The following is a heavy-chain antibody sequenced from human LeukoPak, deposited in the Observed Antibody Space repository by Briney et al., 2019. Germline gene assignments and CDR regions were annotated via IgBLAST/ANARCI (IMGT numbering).Heavy chain of an antibody. CDR3: ARAEYDFWSGYYNY. V-gene: IGHV3-48*01. Sequence: PGGSLRLSXAASGFTFSSYSMNWVRQAPGKGLEWVSYISSSSSTIYYADSVKGRFTISRDNAKNSLYLQMNSLRAEDTAVYYCARAEYDFWSGYYNYWGQGTLVTVSS. D-gene: IGHD3-3*01. CDR1: GFTFSSYS. J-gene: IGHJ4*02. CDR2: ISSSSSTI.